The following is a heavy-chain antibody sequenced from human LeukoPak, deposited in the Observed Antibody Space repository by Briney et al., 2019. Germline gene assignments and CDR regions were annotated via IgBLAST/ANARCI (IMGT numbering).Heavy chain of an antibody. V-gene: IGHV3-9*01. J-gene: IGHJ6*02. D-gene: IGHD4-23*01. CDR3: AKDTGGNGGYFHAMDV. CDR2: INWNSDTK. Sequence: GGSLRLSCVGSGFAFHNYAMHWVRRPPGKGLEWVSAINWNSDTKAYAVSVKGRFTISRDRARNSLYLQMDSLRPEDTALYYCAKDTGGNGGYFHAMDVWGQGTSVTVSS. CDR1: GFAFHNYA.